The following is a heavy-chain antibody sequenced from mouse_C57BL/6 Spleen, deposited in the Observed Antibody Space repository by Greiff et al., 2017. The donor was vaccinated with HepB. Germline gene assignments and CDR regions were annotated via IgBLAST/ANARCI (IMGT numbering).Heavy chain of an antibody. V-gene: IGHV1-62-2*01. D-gene: IGHD1-1*01. J-gene: IGHJ3*01. Sequence: VQLQQSGAELVKPGASVKLSCKASGYTFTEYTIHWVKQRSGQGLEWIGWFYPGSGSIKYNEKFKDKATLTADKSSSTVYMEHSRLTSEGWAVNIGAREGSRSPFAYWGQGTLVTVSA. CDR2: FYPGSGSI. CDR3: AREGSRSPFAY. CDR1: GYTFTEYT.